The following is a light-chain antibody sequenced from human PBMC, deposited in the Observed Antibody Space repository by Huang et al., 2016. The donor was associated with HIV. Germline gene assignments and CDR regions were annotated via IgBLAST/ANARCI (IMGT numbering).Light chain of an antibody. CDR3: QQYGTSRIFT. CDR2: GAS. V-gene: IGKV3-20*01. CDR1: QSFSSRY. J-gene: IGKJ3*01. Sequence: EIVLTQSPGTLSLSPGERATLSCRASQSFSSRYLAWYQQKPGQAPRLRIYGASYRASGIPDRFSGSGSGTDFTLTISRLEPEDLAVYYCQQYGTSRIFTFGPGTRVDIK.